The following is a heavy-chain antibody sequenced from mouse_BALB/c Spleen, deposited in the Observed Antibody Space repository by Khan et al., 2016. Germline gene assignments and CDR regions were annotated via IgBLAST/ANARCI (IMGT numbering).Heavy chain of an antibody. V-gene: IGHV1-54*03. CDR3: ARYDGNYYAMDY. D-gene: IGHD2-3*01. CDR1: GYAFTNYL. Sequence: QIQLFPSLAELLMPGTSVKVSCKASGYAFTNYLIEWVKQRPGQGLEWIGVINPGSGGTNYNEKFKGKATLTADKSSSTAYMQLSSLTSDDSAVYFCARYDGNYYAMDYWGQGTSVTVSS. J-gene: IGHJ4*01. CDR2: INPGSGGT.